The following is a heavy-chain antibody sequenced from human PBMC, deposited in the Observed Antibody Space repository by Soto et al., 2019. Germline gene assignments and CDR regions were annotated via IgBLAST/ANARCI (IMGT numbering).Heavy chain of an antibody. Sequence: QVQLVESGGGVVQPGRSLRLSCAASGFTFSSYGMHWVRQAPGKGLEWVAVIWYDGSNKYYADSVKGRFTISRDNSKNTLYLHMNSLRAEDTAVYYCARGGRIVVVTASPDAFDIWGQGTMVTVSS. CDR1: GFTFSSYG. CDR3: ARGGRIVVVTASPDAFDI. V-gene: IGHV3-33*01. D-gene: IGHD2-21*02. J-gene: IGHJ3*02. CDR2: IWYDGSNK.